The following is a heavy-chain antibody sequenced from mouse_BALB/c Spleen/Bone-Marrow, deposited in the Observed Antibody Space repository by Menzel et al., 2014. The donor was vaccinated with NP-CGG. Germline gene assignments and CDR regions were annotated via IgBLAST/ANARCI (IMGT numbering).Heavy chain of an antibody. V-gene: IGHV1-69*01. CDR2: IDNSDNYT. CDR1: CHTFTDHW. J-gene: IGHJ2*01. CDR3: ARGGANVDY. Sequence: VKLMESGAELVMPGASVKMSCKASCHTFTDHWMHWVKQRPGQGLEWIGTIDNSDNYTTYNQKFKGKAALTVDESSSTAYMQLSRLTSEDSAVYYCARGGANVDYWGQGTTLTVAS.